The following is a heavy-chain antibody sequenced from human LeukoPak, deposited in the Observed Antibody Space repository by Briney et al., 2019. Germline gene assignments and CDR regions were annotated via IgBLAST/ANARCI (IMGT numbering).Heavy chain of an antibody. D-gene: IGHD3-3*01. V-gene: IGHV4-34*01. Sequence: SETLSFTCAVYGGSFSGYYWSWIRQPPGKGLEWIGEIDHSGSTNYNPSLKSRVTISVDTSKNQFSLKLSSVTAADTAVYYCARTNFGAFDIWGQGTMVTVSS. CDR2: IDHSGST. J-gene: IGHJ3*02. CDR3: ARTNFGAFDI. CDR1: GGSFSGYY.